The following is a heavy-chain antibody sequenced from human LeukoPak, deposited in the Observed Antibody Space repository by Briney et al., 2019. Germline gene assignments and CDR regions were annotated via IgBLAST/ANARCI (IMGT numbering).Heavy chain of an antibody. D-gene: IGHD3-10*01. CDR3: ARSYGSGSHYAEDAFDI. CDR2: ISAYNGNT. Sequence: VASVKVSCKASGYTFTSYDINWVRQAPGQGLEWMGWISAYNGNTNYAQKLQGRVTMTTDTSTSTAYMELRSLRSDDTAVYYCARSYGSGSHYAEDAFDIWGQGTMVTVSS. V-gene: IGHV1-18*01. CDR1: GYTFTSYD. J-gene: IGHJ3*02.